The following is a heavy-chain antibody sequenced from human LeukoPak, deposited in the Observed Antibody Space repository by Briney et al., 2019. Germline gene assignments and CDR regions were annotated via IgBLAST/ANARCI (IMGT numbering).Heavy chain of an antibody. Sequence: PGESLKISCKGSGYSFTSYWIGWVRQMPGKGLEWMGIIYPGDSDTRYSPSFQGQVTISADKSISTAYLQWSSLKASDTAMYYCARQPSEYCTSGVCYSNWFDPWGQGTLVTVSS. V-gene: IGHV5-51*01. CDR1: GYSFTSYW. CDR2: IYPGDSDT. CDR3: ARQPSEYCTSGVCYSNWFDP. D-gene: IGHD2-8*01. J-gene: IGHJ5*02.